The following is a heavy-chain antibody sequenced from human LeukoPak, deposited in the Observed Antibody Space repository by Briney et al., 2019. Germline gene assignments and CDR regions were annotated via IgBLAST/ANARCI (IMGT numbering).Heavy chain of an antibody. J-gene: IGHJ4*02. V-gene: IGHV3-30*18. CDR3: AKDRGYSHGFDY. CDR1: GFTYSSYG. Sequence: PGRSLRLSCSASGFTYSSYGMHWVRQAPGKGLEWVAAISYDGRNKEYVDSVKGRFTISRDNSENTLYLQMNSLRAEDTAVYYCAKDRGYSHGFDYWGQGTLVTVSS. D-gene: IGHD5-18*01. CDR2: ISYDGRNK.